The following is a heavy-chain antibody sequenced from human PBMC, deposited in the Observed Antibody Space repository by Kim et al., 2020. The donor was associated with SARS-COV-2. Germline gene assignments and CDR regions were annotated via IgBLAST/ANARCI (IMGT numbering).Heavy chain of an antibody. CDR1: GGTFSSYA. CDR3: ALGVEMATIFYY. D-gene: IGHD2-21*01. Sequence: SVKVSCKASGGTFSSYAISWVRQAPGQGLEWMGGIIPIFGTANYAQKVQGRVTITADESTSTAYMELSSLRSEDTAVYYCALGVEMATIFYYWGQGTLVNVSS. CDR2: IIPIFGTA. J-gene: IGHJ4*02. V-gene: IGHV1-69*13.